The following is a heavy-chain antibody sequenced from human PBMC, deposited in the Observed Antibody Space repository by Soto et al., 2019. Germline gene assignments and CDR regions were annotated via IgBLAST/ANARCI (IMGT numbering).Heavy chain of an antibody. CDR2: INPNSGGT. V-gene: IGHV1-2*04. Sequence: QGELVQSGAEVKKPGASVKVSCKASGYTFTGYYMHWVRQAPGQGLEWMGWINPNSGGTNYAQKFQGWVTMTRDTSISTAYMELSRLRSDDTAVYYCARGYSGYDEAYYYYYYMHVWGKGTTVTVSS. CDR3: ARGYSGYDEAYYYYYYMHV. J-gene: IGHJ6*03. D-gene: IGHD5-12*01. CDR1: GYTFTGYY.